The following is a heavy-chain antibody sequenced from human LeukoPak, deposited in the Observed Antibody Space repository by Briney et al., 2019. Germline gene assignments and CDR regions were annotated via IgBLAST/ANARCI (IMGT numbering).Heavy chain of an antibody. V-gene: IGHV1-18*01. CDR2: ISAYNGNT. Sequence: GASVKVSCKVSGYTLTELSMHWVRQAPGQGLEWMGWISAYNGNTNYAQKLQGRVTMTTDTSTSTAYMELRSLRSDDTAVYYCAREGWYYYYMDVWGKGTTVTVSS. J-gene: IGHJ6*03. CDR1: GYTLTELS. CDR3: AREGWYYYYMDV.